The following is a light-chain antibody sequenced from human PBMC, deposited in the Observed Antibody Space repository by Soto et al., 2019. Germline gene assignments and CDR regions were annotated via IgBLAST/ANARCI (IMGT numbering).Light chain of an antibody. V-gene: IGKV3-15*01. Sequence: EIVLTQSPAILSVSPGERATLSCRASQSSSRSLAWYQQKPGQAPRLLISDASTRATGIPARFSGSGSGTEFTHAITSLQSEDFALYYCHQYNSWPPRTFGQGTKVEIK. CDR3: HQYNSWPPRT. J-gene: IGKJ2*01. CDR2: DAS. CDR1: QSSSRS.